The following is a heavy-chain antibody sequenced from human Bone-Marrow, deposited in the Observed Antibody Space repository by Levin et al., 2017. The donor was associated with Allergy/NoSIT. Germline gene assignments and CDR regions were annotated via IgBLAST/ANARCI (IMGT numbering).Heavy chain of an antibody. D-gene: IGHD3-10*01. J-gene: IGHJ6*02. V-gene: IGHV3-30-3*01. Sequence: GESLKISCAASGFTFSSYAMHWVRQAPGKGLEWVAVISYDGSNKYYADSVKGRFTISRDNSKNTLYLQMNSLRAEDTAVYYCARDGPMVRGSREYYYGMDVWGQGTTVTVSS. CDR3: ARDGPMVRGSREYYYGMDV. CDR1: GFTFSSYA. CDR2: ISYDGSNK.